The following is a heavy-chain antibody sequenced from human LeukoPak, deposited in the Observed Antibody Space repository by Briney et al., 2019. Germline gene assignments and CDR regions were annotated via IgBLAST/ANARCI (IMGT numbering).Heavy chain of an antibody. Sequence: SVKVSCKASGGTFSSYAISWVRQAPGQGPEWMGGIIPIFGTANYAQKFQGRVTITADESTSTAYMEMSSLRSEDAAVYYCAREPLSLGARGAIDYWGQGTLVTVSS. CDR2: IIPIFGTA. D-gene: IGHD3-10*01. CDR1: GGTFSSYA. CDR3: AREPLSLGARGAIDY. V-gene: IGHV1-69*13. J-gene: IGHJ4*02.